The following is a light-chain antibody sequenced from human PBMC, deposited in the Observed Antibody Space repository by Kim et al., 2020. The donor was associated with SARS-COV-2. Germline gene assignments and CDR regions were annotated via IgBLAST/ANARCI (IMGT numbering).Light chain of an antibody. J-gene: IGKJ4*01. CDR2: DTS. CDR3: QQRSNWVT. V-gene: IGKV3-11*01. Sequence: SLSPGESATLSCRASQSVSSYLAWYQQKPGQAPRLLIYDTSNRATGIPARFSASRSGTDFTLTISSLEPEDFAVYYCQQRSNWVTFGGGTKVDIK. CDR1: QSVSSY.